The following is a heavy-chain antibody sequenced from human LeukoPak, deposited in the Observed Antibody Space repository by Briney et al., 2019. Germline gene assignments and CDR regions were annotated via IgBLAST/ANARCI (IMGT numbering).Heavy chain of an antibody. CDR2: INSGGTTT. CDR1: GFTFNSYW. J-gene: IGHJ4*02. D-gene: IGHD3-22*01. V-gene: IGHV3-74*01. CDR3: GRETYTYDTSGPDH. Sequence: PGGSLRLSCAASGFTFNSYWMHWVRQVPGKGLVWVSRINSGGTTTNYADSVKGRFTISRDNAKNTLYLQMNSLRAEDTAVYYCGRETYTYDTSGPDHWGQGTLVTVSS.